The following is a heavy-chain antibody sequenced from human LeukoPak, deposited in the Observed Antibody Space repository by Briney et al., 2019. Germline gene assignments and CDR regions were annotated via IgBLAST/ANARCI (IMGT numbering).Heavy chain of an antibody. J-gene: IGHJ5*02. Sequence: PGGSLRLSCAASGFTFSSYGMHWVRQAPGKGLEWVAFIRYDGSNKYYAASVKGRFTISRDNSKNTLYLQMNSLRAEDTAVYYCAKEAEGGPLYSPWNWFDPWGQGTLVTVSS. V-gene: IGHV3-30*02. CDR1: GFTFSSYG. CDR2: IRYDGSNK. D-gene: IGHD4-11*01. CDR3: AKEAEGGPLYSPWNWFDP.